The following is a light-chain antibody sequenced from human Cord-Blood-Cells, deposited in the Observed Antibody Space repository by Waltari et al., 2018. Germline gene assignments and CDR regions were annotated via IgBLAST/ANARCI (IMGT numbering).Light chain of an antibody. J-gene: IGLJ1*01. V-gene: IGLV2-14*01. CDR2: EVS. CDR3: SSYTSSSNV. CDR1: SSDVGGYNY. Sequence: QSALTQPASVSGSPGQSITISCTGTSSDVGGYNYVSWYQQLPGKAPKLMIYEVSNRPAGVSNRFSGSKSGNTASLTISVLQAEDEADYYCSSYTSSSNVFGTGTKVTVL.